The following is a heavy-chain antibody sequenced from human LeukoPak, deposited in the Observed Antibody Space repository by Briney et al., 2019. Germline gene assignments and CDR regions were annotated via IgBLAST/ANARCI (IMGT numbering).Heavy chain of an antibody. CDR2: IYSGDSDT. CDR3: ARHSGGSSSDY. CDR1: GYNFTTYW. Sequence: PGESLKISCKGSGYNFTTYWIAWVRQMPGKGLEWMGIIYSGDSDTRYSPSFQGQVTISADKSISTAYLQWSSLKASDSAMYYCARHSGGSSSDYWGQGTLVTVSS. J-gene: IGHJ4*02. D-gene: IGHD6-6*01. V-gene: IGHV5-51*01.